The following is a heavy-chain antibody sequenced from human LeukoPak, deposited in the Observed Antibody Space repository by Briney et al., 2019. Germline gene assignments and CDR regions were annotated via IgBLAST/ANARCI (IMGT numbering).Heavy chain of an antibody. CDR2: INHGGST. V-gene: IGHV4-34*01. Sequence: SETLSLTCAVYGGSFIDYQWSWIRQPPGKGLEWIGQINHGGSTNYNPSLKSRLSISVDTSMNQFSLKLRSVTATDTAVYYCARLSGSSGLDHQRIWGQGTRVTVSS. D-gene: IGHD2/OR15-2a*01. CDR1: GGSFIDYQ. J-gene: IGHJ3*02. CDR3: ARLSGSSGLDHQRI.